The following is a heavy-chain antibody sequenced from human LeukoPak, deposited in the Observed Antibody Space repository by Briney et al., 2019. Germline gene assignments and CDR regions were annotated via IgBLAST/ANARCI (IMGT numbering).Heavy chain of an antibody. CDR2: IKQDGSEK. CDR3: ASLRVLRFLEWLGAFDY. Sequence: GGSLRLSCAASGFTFISYWMSWVRQAPGKGLEWVANIKQDGSEKYYVGSVKGRFTISRDNSKNTLYLQMNSLRAEDTAVYYCASLRVLRFLEWLGAFDYWGQGTLVTVSS. V-gene: IGHV3-7*03. CDR1: GFTFISYW. D-gene: IGHD3-3*01. J-gene: IGHJ4*02.